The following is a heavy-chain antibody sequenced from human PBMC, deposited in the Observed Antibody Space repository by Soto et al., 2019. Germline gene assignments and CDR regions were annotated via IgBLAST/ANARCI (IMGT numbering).Heavy chain of an antibody. D-gene: IGHD1-26*01. V-gene: IGHV4-38-2*01. Sequence: PSETLSLTCAVSGYSISSGYYWGWIRQPPGKGLEWIGSIYHSGSTYYNPSLKSRVTISVDTSKNQFSLKLSSVTAADTAVYYCARASLEWEPTHSLDYWGQGTLVTVS. CDR3: ARASLEWEPTHSLDY. CDR2: IYHSGST. J-gene: IGHJ4*02. CDR1: GYSISSGYY.